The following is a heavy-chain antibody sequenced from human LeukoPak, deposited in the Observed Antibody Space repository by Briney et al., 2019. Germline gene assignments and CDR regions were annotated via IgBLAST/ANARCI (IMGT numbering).Heavy chain of an antibody. CDR2: INHSGST. D-gene: IGHD7-27*01. CDR3: ARGAANRGDY. V-gene: IGHV4-34*01. Sequence: SETLSLTCAVYGGSFSGYYWSWIRQPPGKGLGWIGEINHSGSTNYNPSLKSRVTMSVDTSKNQFSLKLSSVTAADTAVYYCARGAANRGDYWGQGTLVTVSS. CDR1: GGSFSGYY. J-gene: IGHJ4*02.